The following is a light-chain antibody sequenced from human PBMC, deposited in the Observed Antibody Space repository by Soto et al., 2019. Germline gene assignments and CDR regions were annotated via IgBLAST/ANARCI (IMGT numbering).Light chain of an antibody. CDR1: NSDVGAYNY. V-gene: IGLV2-14*03. J-gene: IGLJ1*01. CDR2: DVN. Sequence: QSALTQPASVSGSPGQSITISCTGTNSDVGAYNYVSWYQHHPGKAPKLMIYDVNNRPSGVSNRFSGSKSGNTASLTISGRQAEDEADYYCISYTGSTTVYVFGGGTKLTVL. CDR3: ISYTGSTTVYV.